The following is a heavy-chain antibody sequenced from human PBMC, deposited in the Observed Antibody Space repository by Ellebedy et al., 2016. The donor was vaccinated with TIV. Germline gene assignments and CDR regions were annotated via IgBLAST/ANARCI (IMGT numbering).Heavy chain of an antibody. CDR1: GFTFSFYG. CDR2: IRRGGDDT. CDR3: AKKQSEAATSFYVDH. V-gene: IGHV3-23*01. Sequence: GESLKISCAASGFTFSFYGMIWVRQAPGKGLEWVSAIRRGGDDTYYADSVKGRFTISRDDSKNTMYLQMNSLRAEDTAIYYCAKKQSEAATSFYVDHWGQGTLVTVSS. J-gene: IGHJ4*02. D-gene: IGHD2-15*01.